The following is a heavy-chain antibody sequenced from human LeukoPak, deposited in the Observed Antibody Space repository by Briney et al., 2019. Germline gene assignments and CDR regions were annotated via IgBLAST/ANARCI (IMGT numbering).Heavy chain of an antibody. CDR2: INSDGSST. Sequence: QSGGSLRLSCAASGFTFSSYWMHWVRQCPGKGLVWVSRINSDGSSTSYADSVKGRFTISRDNAKNTLYLQMNSLRAEDTAVYYCAFLWFGDDYGMDVWGQGTTVTVSS. CDR3: AFLWFGDDYGMDV. D-gene: IGHD3-10*01. J-gene: IGHJ6*02. CDR1: GFTFSSYW. V-gene: IGHV3-74*01.